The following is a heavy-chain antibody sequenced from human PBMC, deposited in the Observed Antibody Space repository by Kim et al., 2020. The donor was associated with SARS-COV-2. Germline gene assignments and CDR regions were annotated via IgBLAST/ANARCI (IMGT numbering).Heavy chain of an antibody. Sequence: IASYADKSQGRVTITADKATSTAYMELSSLRSEDTAVYYCARGAFQGNITWGQGTLVTVSS. CDR3: ARGAFQGNIT. J-gene: IGHJ5*02. V-gene: IGHV1-69*04. CDR2: IA. D-gene: IGHD1-20*01.